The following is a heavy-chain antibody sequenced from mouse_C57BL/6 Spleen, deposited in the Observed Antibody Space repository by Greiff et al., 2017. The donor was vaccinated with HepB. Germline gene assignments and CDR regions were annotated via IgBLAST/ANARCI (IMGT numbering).Heavy chain of an antibody. CDR2: IDPSDSET. D-gene: IGHD1-1*01. CDR1: GYTFTSYW. Sequence: QVQLQQPGAELVRPGSSVKLSCKASGYTFTSYWMHWVKQRPIQGLEWIGNIDPSDSETHYNQKFKDKATLTVDKSSSTAYMQISSLTSEDSAVYYCAREGDGSSPFDYWGQGTTLTVSS. V-gene: IGHV1-52*01. J-gene: IGHJ2*01. CDR3: AREGDGSSPFDY.